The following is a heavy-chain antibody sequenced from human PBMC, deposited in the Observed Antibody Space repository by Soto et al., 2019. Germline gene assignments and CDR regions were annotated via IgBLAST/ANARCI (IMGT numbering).Heavy chain of an antibody. V-gene: IGHV1-69*01. J-gene: IGHJ6*02. CDR3: ARSSPYIVVRKPTGNQDYYGMDV. D-gene: IGHD2-2*01. CDR2: IIPVFGTT. CDR1: GGTFSNYT. Sequence: QVQLVQSGAEVKKPGSSVKVFCKASGGTFSNYTISWVRQAPGQGLEWMGGIIPVFGTTDYEQKFQGRVTITADGSTSTASMMLSSLRSADTAVYYCARSSPYIVVRKPTGNQDYYGMDVWGQGTTVTVSS.